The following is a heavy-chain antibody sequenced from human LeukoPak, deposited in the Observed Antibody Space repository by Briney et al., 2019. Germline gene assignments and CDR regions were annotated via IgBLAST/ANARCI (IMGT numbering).Heavy chain of an antibody. CDR2: IDHRGNT. CDR3: ARHETLDY. J-gene: IGHJ4*02. CDR1: GGSINNYY. V-gene: IGHV4-59*08. Sequence: SETLSLTCTVSGGSINNYYWSWIRQPPGKGLEWIGYIDHRGNTNYNPSLKSRVTMSVDTSKNQFSLKLSSVTAADTAVYYCARHETLDYWGQGTLVTVSS.